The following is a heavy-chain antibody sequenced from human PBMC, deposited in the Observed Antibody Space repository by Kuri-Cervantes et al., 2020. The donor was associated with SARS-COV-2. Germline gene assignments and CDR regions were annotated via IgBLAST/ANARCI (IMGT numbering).Heavy chain of an antibody. CDR2: INHRGST. CDR1: GGSFSGYY. CDR3: ARGVGAAVAGTLITIYYYYGMDV. D-gene: IGHD6-19*01. J-gene: IGHJ6*02. V-gene: IGHV4-34*01. Sequence: GSLRLSCAVYGGSFSGYYWSWFRQPPGKGLEWIGEINHRGSTNYNPSLKSRVTISVDTSKNQFSLKLSSVTAADTAVYYCARGVGAAVAGTLITIYYYYGMDVWGQGTTVTVSS.